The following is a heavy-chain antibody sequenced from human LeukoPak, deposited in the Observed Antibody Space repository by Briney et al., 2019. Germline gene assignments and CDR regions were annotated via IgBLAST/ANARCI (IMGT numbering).Heavy chain of an antibody. CDR2: ITGSGGTT. Sequence: PGGSLRLSCAASGFTFSNYAMSWVRQAPGKGLEWVSAITGSGGTTYYADSMKGRFTISRDNSKNTLYLQMNSLRAEDTAVYYCAKDRVGAILYFDYWGLGTLVTVSS. CDR1: GFTFSNYA. CDR3: AKDRVGAILYFDY. J-gene: IGHJ4*02. V-gene: IGHV3-23*01. D-gene: IGHD1-26*01.